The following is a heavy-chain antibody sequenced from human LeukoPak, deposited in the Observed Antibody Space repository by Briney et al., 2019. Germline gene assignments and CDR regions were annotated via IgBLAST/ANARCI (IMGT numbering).Heavy chain of an antibody. Sequence: PSETLFLTCAVYGGSFSGYYWSWIRQPPGKGLEWIGEINHSGSTNYNPSLKSRVTISVDTSKNQFSLKLSSVTAADTAVYYCARARYDSSGYYPGTPRRYLNQPDDAFDIWGQGTMVTVSS. D-gene: IGHD3-22*01. CDR3: ARARYDSSGYYPGTPRRYLNQPDDAFDI. J-gene: IGHJ3*02. CDR2: INHSGST. V-gene: IGHV4-34*01. CDR1: GGSFSGYY.